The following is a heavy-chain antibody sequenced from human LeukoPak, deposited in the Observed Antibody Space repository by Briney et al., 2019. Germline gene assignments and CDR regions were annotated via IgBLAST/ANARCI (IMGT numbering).Heavy chain of an antibody. CDR1: GGTFSSYA. CDR3: ARVDSSSPRFDP. V-gene: IGHV1-69*04. J-gene: IGHJ5*02. CDR2: IIPILGIA. D-gene: IGHD6-13*01. Sequence: SVKVSCKASGGTFSSYAISWVRQAPGQGLEWMGRIIPILGIANYAQKFQGRVTITADKSTSTAYMELSSLRSEDTAVYYCARVDSSSPRFDPWGQGTLVTVSS.